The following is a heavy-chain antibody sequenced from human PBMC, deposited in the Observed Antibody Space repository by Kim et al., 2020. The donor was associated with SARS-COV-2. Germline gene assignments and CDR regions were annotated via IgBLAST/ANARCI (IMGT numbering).Heavy chain of an antibody. Sequence: SVKVSCKASGGTFSSYAISWVRQAPGQGLEWMGRIIPILGIANYAQKFQGRVTITADKSTSTAYMELSSLRSEDTAVYYCARDSLWFGELPGWGQGTLVTVSS. CDR1: GGTFSSYA. CDR3: ARDSLWFGELPG. D-gene: IGHD3-10*01. J-gene: IGHJ4*02. CDR2: IIPILGIA. V-gene: IGHV1-69*04.